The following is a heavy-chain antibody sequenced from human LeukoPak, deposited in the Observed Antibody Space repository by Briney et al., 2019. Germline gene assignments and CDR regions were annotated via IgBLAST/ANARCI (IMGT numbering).Heavy chain of an antibody. Sequence: SETLSLTCTLSGDSISSGNYYWSWIRQPAGKGLEWIGRIYTSGSTNYNPSLKSRVTISVDTSKNQFSLKLSSVTAADTAVYYCARVDTSMVTYDYWGQGTLVTVSS. CDR3: ARVDTSMVTYDY. CDR1: GDSISSGNYY. D-gene: IGHD5-18*01. CDR2: IYTSGST. V-gene: IGHV4-61*02. J-gene: IGHJ4*02.